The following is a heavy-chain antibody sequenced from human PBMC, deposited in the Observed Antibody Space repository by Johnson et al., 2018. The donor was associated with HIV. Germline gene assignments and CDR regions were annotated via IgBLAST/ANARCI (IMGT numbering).Heavy chain of an antibody. J-gene: IGHJ3*01. Sequence: VQLVESGGGLVKPGGSLRLSCAASGFTFSNVWMSWVRQAPGKGLEWVANIKQDGSDEYYVDSVKGRFTIYRDNAKNSLYLQMNSLEAEDTALYYCARFLGYYDSNGYYFGDGFDVWGLGTMVTVSS. V-gene: IGHV3-7*05. CDR1: GFTFSNVW. CDR3: ARFLGYYDSNGYYFGDGFDV. CDR2: IKQDGSDE. D-gene: IGHD3-22*01.